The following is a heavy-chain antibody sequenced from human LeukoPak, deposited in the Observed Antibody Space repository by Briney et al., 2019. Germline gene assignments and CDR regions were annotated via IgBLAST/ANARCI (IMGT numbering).Heavy chain of an antibody. CDR2: IHYDGSTK. CDR3: AKEVGVSSAIGH. D-gene: IGHD2-21*02. Sequence: PGGSLRLSCAASGFTFSTYAMHWVRQAPGKGLEWVAFIHYDGSTKYSADSVKGRFTISRDNSKNTLDLQMHSLRAEDTAVYYCAKEVGVSSAIGHWGQGTLVTVSS. CDR1: GFTFSTYA. V-gene: IGHV3-30*02. J-gene: IGHJ4*02.